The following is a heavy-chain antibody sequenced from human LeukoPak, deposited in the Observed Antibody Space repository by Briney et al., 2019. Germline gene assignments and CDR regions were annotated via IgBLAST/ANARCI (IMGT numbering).Heavy chain of an antibody. J-gene: IGHJ4*02. V-gene: IGHV1-2*02. D-gene: IGHD5-12*01. CDR1: GDIFTGHY. CDR2: SSPTNGAT. CDR3: AISIQVAAIPAFDY. Sequence: ASVKVSCKASGDIFTGHYRHWMRQAPGQGLEWVGWSSPTNGATNYAQKFQGRVTLTRDTSVSTAYMELTGLTSDDTAVYYCAISIQVAAIPAFDYWGQGTLVTVSS.